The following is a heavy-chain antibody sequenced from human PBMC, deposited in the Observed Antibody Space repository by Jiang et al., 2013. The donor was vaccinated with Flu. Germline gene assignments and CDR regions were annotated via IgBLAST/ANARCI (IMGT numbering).Heavy chain of an antibody. CDR3: AKANRWITLGDAMDV. CDR2: MNPDSGIT. D-gene: IGHD3-16*01. Sequence: SGAEVKQPGASVKVSCKSSGDTFSNYDFNWVRQATGRGLEYMGWMNPDSGITGYAQNFQGRVTMTRDTSITTAYMELSSLTSEDTAVYYCAKANRWITLGDAMDVWGQGTTVTVSS. J-gene: IGHJ6*02. V-gene: IGHV1-8*01. CDR1: GDTFSNYD.